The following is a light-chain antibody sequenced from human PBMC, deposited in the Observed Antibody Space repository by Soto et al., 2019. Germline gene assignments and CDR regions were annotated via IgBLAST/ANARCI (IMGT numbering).Light chain of an antibody. CDR1: QSVSSY. CDR2: DAS. Sequence: EIVLTQSPATLSLSGGERATLSCRASQSVSSYLAWYQQKPGQAPRLLIYDASNRATGIPARFSGSGSGTDFTLTISSLEPEDVAVYYCQQRSDWPPLTFGGGTKVEIK. V-gene: IGKV3-11*01. J-gene: IGKJ4*01. CDR3: QQRSDWPPLT.